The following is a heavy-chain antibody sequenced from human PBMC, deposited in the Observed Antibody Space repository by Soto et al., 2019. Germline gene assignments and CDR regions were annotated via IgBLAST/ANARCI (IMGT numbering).Heavy chain of an antibody. CDR3: ARVQGGGGALVHNY. CDR1: GGSISSGDYY. CDR2: IYYSGST. D-gene: IGHD1-26*01. V-gene: IGHV4-30-4*01. Sequence: QVQLQESGPGLVKLSQTLSLTCTVSGGSISSGDYYCGWIRQPPVKGLEWIGYIYYSGSTYYSPSLKSRDTISADTTQHQFYLKLSSVTAVDTAVYYCARVQGGGGALVHNYWGQGTLLTVSS. J-gene: IGHJ4*02.